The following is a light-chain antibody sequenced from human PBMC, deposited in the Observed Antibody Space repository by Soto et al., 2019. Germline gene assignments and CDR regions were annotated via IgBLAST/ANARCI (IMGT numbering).Light chain of an antibody. V-gene: IGLV3-9*01. CDR2: RDS. CDR3: QLWDSFTTRV. CDR1: NIGSKN. Sequence: SYELTQPLSVSVALGQTARITCGGNNIGSKNVHWYQQKPGQAPVLVIYRDSNRPSGIPERFSGSNSGNTATLTISRAQAGDEADFYCQLWDSFTTRVFGGGTKVTVL. J-gene: IGLJ3*02.